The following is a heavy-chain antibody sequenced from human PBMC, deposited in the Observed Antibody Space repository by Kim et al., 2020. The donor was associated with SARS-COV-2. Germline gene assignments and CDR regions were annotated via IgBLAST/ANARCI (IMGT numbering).Heavy chain of an antibody. D-gene: IGHD1-1*01. CDR1: GGTLSNYA. Sequence: SVKVSCKASGGTLSNYAVSWVRQVPGQGLEWMGRIIPILNITNYAQKFQGRVTITADTSTSTAQLALRSLRSDDTAVYYCAREERDRRPLHYYYMDVWG. J-gene: IGHJ6*03. CDR2: IIPILNIT. CDR3: AREERDRRPLHYYYMDV. V-gene: IGHV1-69*04.